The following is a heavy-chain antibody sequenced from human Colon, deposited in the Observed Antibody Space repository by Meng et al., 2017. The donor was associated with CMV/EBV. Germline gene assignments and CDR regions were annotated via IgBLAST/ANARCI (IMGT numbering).Heavy chain of an antibody. J-gene: IGHJ5*02. Sequence: GESLKISCTASGFTFATYGMHWVRQAPGKGLEWVSRISDSGATIYYADSVKGRFTISRDNAKNSLYLQMNSLRADDTGVYYCARTPPRIVEAPGTTNRFDPWGQGTLVTVSS. CDR3: ARTPPRIVEAPGTTNRFDP. CDR2: ISDSGATI. CDR1: GFTFATYG. D-gene: IGHD2-2*01. V-gene: IGHV3-48*03.